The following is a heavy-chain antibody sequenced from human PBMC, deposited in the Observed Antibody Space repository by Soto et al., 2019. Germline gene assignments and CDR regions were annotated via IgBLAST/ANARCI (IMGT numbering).Heavy chain of an antibody. CDR1: GFTFSSYW. Sequence: GGSLRLSCAASGFTFSSYWMSWVRQAPGKGLEWVANIKQDGSEKYYVDSVKGRFTISRDDSKTTTYLQMNSLKIEDTAVYYCTRRRDWTAVDPLDYWGQGTLVTVSS. D-gene: IGHD5-18*01. CDR2: IKQDGSEK. V-gene: IGHV3-7*03. CDR3: TRRRDWTAVDPLDY. J-gene: IGHJ4*02.